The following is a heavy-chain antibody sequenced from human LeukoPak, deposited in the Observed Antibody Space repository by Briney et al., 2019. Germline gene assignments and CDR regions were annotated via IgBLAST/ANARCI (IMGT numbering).Heavy chain of an antibody. J-gene: IGHJ4*02. D-gene: IGHD7-27*01. V-gene: IGHV4-59*08. Sequence: SETLSLTCSVSGGSISGYYWSWIRQPPGRRLEWIGYIYYTGNTTYNPSLKSRVSISIDRSKKLFSLKLTSVTVADTAVYFCARHPGASFDSWGQGNLVTVSS. CDR3: ARHPGASFDS. CDR1: GGSISGYY. CDR2: IYYTGNT.